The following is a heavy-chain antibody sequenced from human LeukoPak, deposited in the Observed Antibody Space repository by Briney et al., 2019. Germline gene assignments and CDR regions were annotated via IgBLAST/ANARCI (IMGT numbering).Heavy chain of an antibody. V-gene: IGHV4-38-2*02. Sequence: SETLSLTCTVSSYSISSGYYWGWIRQSPGKGLEWIGNIYHSGSTYYNPSLKSRVTISVDTSKNQFSLKLSSVTAADTAVYYCARDGDWSSFDYWGQGTLVTVSS. D-gene: IGHD3-9*01. CDR3: ARDGDWSSFDY. CDR1: SYSISSGYY. J-gene: IGHJ4*02. CDR2: IYHSGST.